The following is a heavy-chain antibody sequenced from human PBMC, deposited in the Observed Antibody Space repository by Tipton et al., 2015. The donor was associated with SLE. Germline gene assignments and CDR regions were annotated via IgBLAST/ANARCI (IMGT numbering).Heavy chain of an antibody. CDR1: GFSVSSNY. D-gene: IGHD4-17*01. J-gene: IGHJ6*04. Sequence: SLRLSCAASGFSVSSNYMSWVRQAPGKGLEWVSVIYSAGDTYYADSVKGRFTISRDNAKNSLFLQMNSLRAEDTAVYYCARDGRGDYPKGVMDVWGKGTTVTVSS. V-gene: IGHV3-53*01. CDR2: IYSAGDT. CDR3: ARDGRGDYPKGVMDV.